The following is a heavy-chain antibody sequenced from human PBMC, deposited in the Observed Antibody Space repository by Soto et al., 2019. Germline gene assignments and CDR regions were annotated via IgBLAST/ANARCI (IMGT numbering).Heavy chain of an antibody. Sequence: PSETLSLTCTVSGGSISISSYYWGWIRQPPGKGLEWIGSIYYSGSTYYNPSLKSRVTISVDTSKNQFSLKLSSVTAADTAVYYCARLFPRVVPAAIYFDYWGQETLVTVSS. CDR1: GGSISISSYY. J-gene: IGHJ4*02. CDR2: IYYSGST. V-gene: IGHV4-39*01. D-gene: IGHD2-2*01. CDR3: ARLFPRVVPAAIYFDY.